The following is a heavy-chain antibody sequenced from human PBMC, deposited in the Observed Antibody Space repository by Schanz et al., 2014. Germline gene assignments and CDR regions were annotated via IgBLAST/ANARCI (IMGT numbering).Heavy chain of an antibody. D-gene: IGHD6-13*01. J-gene: IGHJ3*01. CDR1: FSPFPLSC. CDR3: ARNVIATGRAFDL. Sequence: QVQLVQSGPEVKKPGASVNVSCKASFSPFPLSCVSWVRPSPGQGLEWMGWISTYTGNTNYAQRLQDRVTRTTDTSTSTAYMELRSLRSDDTAVYYCARNVIATGRAFDLWGPGTMVTVS. V-gene: IGHV1-18*04. CDR2: ISTYTGNT.